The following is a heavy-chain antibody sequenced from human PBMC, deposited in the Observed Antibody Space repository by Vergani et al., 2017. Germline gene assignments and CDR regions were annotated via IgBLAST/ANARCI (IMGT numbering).Heavy chain of an antibody. Sequence: QVQLVQSGAEVKKPGASVKVSCKASGYTFTSYGISWVRQAPGQGLEWMGWISAYNGNTNYAQKLQGRVTMTTDTSTSTAYMELSSLRSEDTAVYYCASRRGGFGSAILFDYWGQGTLVTVSS. J-gene: IGHJ4*02. CDR3: ASRRGGFGSAILFDY. V-gene: IGHV1-18*01. CDR1: GYTFTSYG. D-gene: IGHD2-15*01. CDR2: ISAYNGNT.